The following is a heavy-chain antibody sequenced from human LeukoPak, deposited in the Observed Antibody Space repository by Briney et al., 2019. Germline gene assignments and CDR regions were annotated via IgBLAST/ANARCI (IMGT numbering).Heavy chain of an antibody. D-gene: IGHD4-17*01. J-gene: IGHJ4*02. CDR3: AKGGTVTH. CDR2: ISYDGSNK. V-gene: IGHV3-30*18. Sequence: PGGSLRLSCAASGLTFSSYGMHWVRQAPGKGLEWVAVISYDGSNKYYADSVKGRFTISRDNSKNTLYLQMNSLRAEDTAVYYCAKGGTVTHWGQGTLVTVSS. CDR1: GLTFSSYG.